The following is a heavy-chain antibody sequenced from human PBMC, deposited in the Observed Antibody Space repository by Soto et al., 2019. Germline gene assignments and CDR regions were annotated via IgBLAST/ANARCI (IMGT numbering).Heavy chain of an antibody. J-gene: IGHJ4*02. V-gene: IGHV3-23*01. Sequence: GGSLRLSCAASGFTFSSYAMSWVRQAPGEGLEWVSAISGSGGSTYYADSVKGRFTISRDNSKNTLYLQMNSLRAEDTAVYYCAKTAAYYYDSSGYYYLNYWGQGTLVTVSS. D-gene: IGHD3-22*01. CDR3: AKTAAYYYDSSGYYYLNY. CDR2: ISGSGGST. CDR1: GFTFSSYA.